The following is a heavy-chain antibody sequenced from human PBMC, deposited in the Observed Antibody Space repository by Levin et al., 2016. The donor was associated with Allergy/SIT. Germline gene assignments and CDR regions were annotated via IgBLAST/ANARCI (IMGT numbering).Heavy chain of an antibody. Sequence: WVRQAPGQGLEWMGWINTKTGNPTYAQGFTGRFVFSLDTSVSTAYLQISSLKAEDTAVYYCARDASPLDGYNFHYYYAMDVWGQGTTVTVSS. V-gene: IGHV7-4-1*02. J-gene: IGHJ6*02. CDR3: ARDASPLDGYNFHYYYAMDV. D-gene: IGHD5-24*01. CDR2: INTKTGNP.